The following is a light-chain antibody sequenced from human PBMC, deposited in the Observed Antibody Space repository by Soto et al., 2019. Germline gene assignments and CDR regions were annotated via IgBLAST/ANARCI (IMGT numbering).Light chain of an antibody. CDR1: QSISSY. V-gene: IGKV1-39*01. CDR2: AAS. CDR3: QQSYSTRWT. J-gene: IGKJ1*01. Sequence: DIQMTQSPSSLSASVGDRVTITCRASQSISSYLNWYQQKPGKAPKLLIYAASSLQSGVPSRFSGSGSGTDFTLTISSLQPEDFATYSCQQSYSTRWTFGQGTKVDIK.